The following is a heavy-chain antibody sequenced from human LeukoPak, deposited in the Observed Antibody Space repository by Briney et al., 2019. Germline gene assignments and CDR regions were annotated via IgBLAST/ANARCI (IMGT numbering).Heavy chain of an antibody. D-gene: IGHD2-15*01. Sequence: SQTLSLTCGISGDSVSSNGAAWNWIRQSPSRGLEWLGRTYYRSKWYNEYAGSVKSRISINPDTPKNQFSLQLNSVTPEDTAVYYCAREILEGYCSGGSCYSHWGQGTLVTVSS. V-gene: IGHV6-1*01. CDR1: GDSVSSNGAA. CDR2: TYYRSKWYN. J-gene: IGHJ4*02. CDR3: AREILEGYCSGGSCYSH.